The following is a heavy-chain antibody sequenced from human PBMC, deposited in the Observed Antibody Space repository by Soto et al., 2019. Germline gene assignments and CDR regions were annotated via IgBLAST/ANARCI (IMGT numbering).Heavy chain of an antibody. D-gene: IGHD5-12*01. V-gene: IGHV3-23*01. CDR2: LYGSGRGI. CDR1: GFTFSDYA. CDR3: AKDAVSRDGVWLAHV. Sequence: EVQLLESGGHFVHPGGSLRLSCAASGFTFSDYAMIWIRQVPGKGLQWVSGLYGSGRGIHYAESVKGRFTISRDNSAYAVYLQMNNLRVEDSAIYYCAKDAVSRDGVWLAHVWGQGTVVTVSS. J-gene: IGHJ4*02.